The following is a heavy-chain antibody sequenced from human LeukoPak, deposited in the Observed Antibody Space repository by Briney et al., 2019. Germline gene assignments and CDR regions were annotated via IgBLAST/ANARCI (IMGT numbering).Heavy chain of an antibody. Sequence: PGGSLRLSCAASGFTFSSYGMHWVRQAPGKGLEWVAVISYDGSNKYYADSVKGRFTISRDNSKNTLYLQMNSLRAEDTAVYYCAKDLTLYDSSGYYSGRFDYWGQGTLVAVSS. CDR2: ISYDGSNK. D-gene: IGHD3-22*01. J-gene: IGHJ4*02. CDR1: GFTFSSYG. CDR3: AKDLTLYDSSGYYSGRFDY. V-gene: IGHV3-30*18.